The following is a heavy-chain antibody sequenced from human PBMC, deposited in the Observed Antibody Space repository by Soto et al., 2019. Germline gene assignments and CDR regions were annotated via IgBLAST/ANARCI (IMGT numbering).Heavy chain of an antibody. V-gene: IGHV6-1*01. Sequence: SKTLSLTCAISGDSVSSNSAAWNWIRQSPSRGLEWLGRTYYRSKWYNDYAVSVKSRITINPDTSKNQFSLQLNSVTPEDTAVYYCARNFYSGYDFYYYYGMDVWGQGTTVTVSS. CDR3: ARNFYSGYDFYYYYGMDV. D-gene: IGHD5-12*01. CDR2: TYYRSKWYN. J-gene: IGHJ6*02. CDR1: GDSVSSNSAA.